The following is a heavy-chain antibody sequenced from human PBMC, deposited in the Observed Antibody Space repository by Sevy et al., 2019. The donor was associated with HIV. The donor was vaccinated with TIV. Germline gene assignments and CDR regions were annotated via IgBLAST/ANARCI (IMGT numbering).Heavy chain of an antibody. V-gene: IGHV4-34*01. Sequence: SETLSLTCAVYAGSFSGYYWSWIRQPPGKGLEWIGEINHSGGTNYNPSLKSRVTISGDTSKNQFSLNLNSVTAADTAVYYCARHCTGSSCSHAFDIWGQGTMVTVSS. CDR3: ARHCTGSSCSHAFDI. CDR2: INHSGGT. J-gene: IGHJ3*02. CDR1: AGSFSGYY. D-gene: IGHD2-15*01.